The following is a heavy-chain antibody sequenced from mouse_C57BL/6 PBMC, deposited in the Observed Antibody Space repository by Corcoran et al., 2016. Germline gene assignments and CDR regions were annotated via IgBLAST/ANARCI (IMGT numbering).Heavy chain of an antibody. CDR3: ARKIYYAMDY. J-gene: IGHJ4*01. V-gene: IGHV1-26*01. Sequence: EVQLQQSGPELVKPGASVKISCKASGYTFTDYYMNWVKQSHGKSLEWIGDINPNNGGTSYNQKFKGKATLTVDKSSSTAYMELRSLTSEDSAGYYCARKIYYAMDYWGQGTSVTVSS. CDR2: INPNNGGT. CDR1: GYTFTDYY.